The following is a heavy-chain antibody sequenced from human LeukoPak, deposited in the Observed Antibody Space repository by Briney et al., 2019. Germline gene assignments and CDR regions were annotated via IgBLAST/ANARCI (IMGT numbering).Heavy chain of an antibody. J-gene: IGHJ2*01. CDR3: ARGMEITGPPFDL. D-gene: IGHD1-1*01. CDR2: IWYDGSNK. V-gene: IGHV3-33*01. Sequence: GGSWRLSGAASDFTLGSYGMHGFRQAPGKGLGGVAVIWYDGSNKYYADSVKGRFTISRDNSKNTLYLQMNSLRAEDTAVYYCARGMEITGPPFDLWGRGTLVTVSS. CDR1: DFTLGSYG.